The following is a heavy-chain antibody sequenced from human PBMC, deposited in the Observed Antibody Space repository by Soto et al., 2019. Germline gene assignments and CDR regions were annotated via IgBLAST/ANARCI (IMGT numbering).Heavy chain of an antibody. Sequence: QVQLQQWGAGLLKPSETLSLTCAVYGGSFSGYYGSWIRQPPGKGLEWIGEINHSGSTNYNPSLKSRVTISVDPSKNQFSLQLSSVTAADTAVYYCARGTVFGVVIAPDVWGPGTTVTVSS. V-gene: IGHV4-34*01. CDR1: GGSFSGYY. J-gene: IGHJ6*02. D-gene: IGHD3-3*01. CDR3: ARGTVFGVVIAPDV. CDR2: INHSGST.